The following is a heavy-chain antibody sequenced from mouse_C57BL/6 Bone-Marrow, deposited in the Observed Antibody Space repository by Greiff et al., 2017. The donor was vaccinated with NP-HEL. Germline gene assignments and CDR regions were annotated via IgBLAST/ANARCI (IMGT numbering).Heavy chain of an antibody. D-gene: IGHD2-4*01. J-gene: IGHJ2*01. Sequence: QVQLKQPGAELVRPGSSVKLSCKASGYTFTSYWMHWVKQRPIQGLEWIGNIDPSDSETHYNQKFKDKATLTVDKSYSTAYMQLSSLTSEDSAVYYCAREGIYYDYDGRPYFDYWGQGTTLTVSS. CDR3: AREGIYYDYDGRPYFDY. CDR1: GYTFTSYW. V-gene: IGHV1-52*01. CDR2: IDPSDSET.